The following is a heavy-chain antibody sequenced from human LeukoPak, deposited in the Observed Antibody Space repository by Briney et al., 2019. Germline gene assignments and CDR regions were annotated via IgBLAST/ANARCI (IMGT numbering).Heavy chain of an antibody. CDR1: GFTFNTYS. CDR2: ISSSSSYI. J-gene: IGHJ6*03. V-gene: IGHV3-21*01. Sequence: GGSLRLSCAASGFTFNTYSMNWVRQAPGKGLEWVSSISSSSSYIYYADSVKGRFTISRDNAKNSLYLQMISLRPEDTAVYFCAKGTSGIIAGGHDYYMDVWGKGTTVTISS. CDR3: AKGTSGIIAGGHDYYMDV. D-gene: IGHD6-13*01.